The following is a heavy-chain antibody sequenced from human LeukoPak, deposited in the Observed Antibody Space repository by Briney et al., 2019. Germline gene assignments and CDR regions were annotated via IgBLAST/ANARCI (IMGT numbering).Heavy chain of an antibody. D-gene: IGHD3-10*01. CDR1: GGSISNYY. J-gene: IGHJ4*02. Sequence: SETLSLTCAVSGGSISNYYWSWIRQPPGKGLEWIGCSHYTGNTNHNPSLKSRVTISVDTSKNQFSLRLSSVTAADTAVYYCARRGNFDYWGQGTLVTVSP. CDR3: ARRGNFDY. V-gene: IGHV4-59*12. CDR2: SHYTGNT.